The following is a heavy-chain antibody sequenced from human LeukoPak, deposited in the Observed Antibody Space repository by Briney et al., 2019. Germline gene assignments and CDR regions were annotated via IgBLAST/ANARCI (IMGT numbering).Heavy chain of an antibody. CDR1: GFTFSSYS. J-gene: IGHJ4*02. D-gene: IGHD6-13*01. CDR3: ARVRRASSSWYLGYYFDY. Sequence: PGGSLRLSCAASGFTFSSYSMNWVRQAPGKGLEWVSSISSSSSYIYYADSVKGRFTISRDNAKNSLYLQMNSLRAEDTALYYCARVRRASSSWYLGYYFDYWGQGTLVTVSS. CDR2: ISSSSSYI. V-gene: IGHV3-21*04.